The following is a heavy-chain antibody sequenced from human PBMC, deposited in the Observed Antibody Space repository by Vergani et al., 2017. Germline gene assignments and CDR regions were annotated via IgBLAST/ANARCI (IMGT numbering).Heavy chain of an antibody. D-gene: IGHD2-15*01. V-gene: IGHV1-46*02. CDR3: ARSIGYXTSGSCRPYYFDL. CDR2: VNFVTGAA. CDR1: GYIFKNYY. J-gene: IGHJ4*02. Sequence: QVQLVQSGAVVKKPGASVKVSCTASGYIFKNYYMHWLRLAPGQGFQWMGVVNFVTGAATSPQKFEGRITMTRDTSTATFYMDLSSLKYEDTAIYYCARSIGYXTSGSCRPYYFDLWGQGTLVTVSS.